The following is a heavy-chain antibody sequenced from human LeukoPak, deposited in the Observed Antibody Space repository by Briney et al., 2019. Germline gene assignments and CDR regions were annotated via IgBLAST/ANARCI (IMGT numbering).Heavy chain of an antibody. CDR1: VDSITTYY. CDR3: VRHTWFGTRHWFDP. V-gene: IGHV4-59*08. CDR2: VYYSGST. Sequence: TSETLSLTCTFSVDSITTYYWSWIRQPPGKGLEWIGYVYYSGSTNYNPSLKSRVTMSIDTPKNQFSLELTSVTAADTAVYYCVRHTWFGTRHWFDPWGQGTPVTVSS. J-gene: IGHJ5*02. D-gene: IGHD3-10*01.